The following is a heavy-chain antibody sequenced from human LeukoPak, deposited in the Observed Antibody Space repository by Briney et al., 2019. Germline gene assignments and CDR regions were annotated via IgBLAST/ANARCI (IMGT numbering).Heavy chain of an antibody. V-gene: IGHV1-18*01. CDR3: ARVYGSRWLRRDYYGMDV. Sequence: ASVKVSCKASGYTFTSYGISWVRQAPGQGLEWMGWISAYNGNTNYAQKLQGRVTMTTDTSTSTAYMELRSLRSDDTAVYYCARVYGSRWLRRDYYGMDVWGQGTTVTVSS. D-gene: IGHD5-24*01. CDR1: GYTFTSYG. CDR2: ISAYNGNT. J-gene: IGHJ6*02.